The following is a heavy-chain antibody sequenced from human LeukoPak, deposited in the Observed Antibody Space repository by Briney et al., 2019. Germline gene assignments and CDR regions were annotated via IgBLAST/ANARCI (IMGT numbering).Heavy chain of an antibody. D-gene: IGHD6-19*01. Sequence: RASVKVSCKASGYTFTSYAMHWVRQAPGQRLEWMGWINAGNGNTKYSQKFQGRVTITRDTSASTAYMELSSLRSKDTAVYYCARRDSSGWYVFDYWGQGTLVTVSS. CDR2: INAGNGNT. CDR3: ARRDSSGWYVFDY. CDR1: GYTFTSYA. V-gene: IGHV1-3*01. J-gene: IGHJ4*02.